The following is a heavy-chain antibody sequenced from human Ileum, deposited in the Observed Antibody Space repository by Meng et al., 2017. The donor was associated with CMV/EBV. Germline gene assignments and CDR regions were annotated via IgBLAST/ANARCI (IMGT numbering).Heavy chain of an antibody. J-gene: IGHJ4*02. CDR1: GFTFNSYS. D-gene: IGHD3-16*01. CDR3: ARFGGLFDY. Sequence: GSLRLSCAASGFTFNSYSMHWVRQAPGKGLEWVAVVSYDETTRYYADSVKGRFTISRDNSKNTLYLQMNSLRAEDTAVYYCARFGGLFDYCGQGTLVTVSS. V-gene: IGHV3-30*04. CDR2: VSYDETTR.